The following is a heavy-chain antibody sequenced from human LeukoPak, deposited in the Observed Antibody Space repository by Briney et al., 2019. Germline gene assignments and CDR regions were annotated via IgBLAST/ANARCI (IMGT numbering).Heavy chain of an antibody. CDR3: ARNVVVTASPDAFDI. CDR1: GDSVTRDGYY. CDR2: ISNSGTA. D-gene: IGHD2-21*02. Sequence: SETLSLTCSVSGDSVTRDGYYWTWIRQHPGKGLEWIGYISNSGTASYNPSLESRVSISVDTSYNQISLRLNSVTAADTAVYYCARNVVVTASPDAFDIWGQGTMVIVSS. J-gene: IGHJ3*02. V-gene: IGHV4-31*03.